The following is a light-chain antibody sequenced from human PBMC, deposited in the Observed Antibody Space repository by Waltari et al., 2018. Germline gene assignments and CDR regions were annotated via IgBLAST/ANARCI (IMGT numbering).Light chain of an antibody. CDR1: SGHSSNV. CDR2: VNSDGSH. V-gene: IGLV4-69*01. J-gene: IGLJ3*02. CDR3: QTGGHGTWV. Sequence: QLVLTQSPSVSASLGASVKLTCTLSSGHSSNVIAWHQQQPGKGPRYLMKVNSDGSHSKGDEIPDRFSGSSSWPERYLTISSLQSDDEADYYCQTGGHGTWVFGGGTKLTVL.